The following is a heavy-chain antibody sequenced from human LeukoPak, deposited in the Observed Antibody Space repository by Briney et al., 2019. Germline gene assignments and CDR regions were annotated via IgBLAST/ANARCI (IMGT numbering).Heavy chain of an antibody. D-gene: IGHD3-22*01. Sequence: ASVKVSCKASGYTFTGYYMHWVRQAPGQGLDWMGRINPNSGGTNYAQKFRGRVTMTRDTSISTAYMELSRLRSDDTAVYYCARVYYDSSGYFYFDYWGQGTLVTVSS. J-gene: IGHJ4*02. CDR1: GYTFTGYY. CDR2: INPNSGGT. V-gene: IGHV1-2*06. CDR3: ARVYYDSSGYFYFDY.